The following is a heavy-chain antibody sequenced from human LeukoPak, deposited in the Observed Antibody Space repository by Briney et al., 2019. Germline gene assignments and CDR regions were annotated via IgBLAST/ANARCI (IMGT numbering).Heavy chain of an antibody. D-gene: IGHD3-16*02. V-gene: IGHV4-31*03. Sequence: SETLSLTCTVSGGSISSGGYYWSWIRQHPGKGLEWIGYIYYSGSTYYNPSLKSRVTISVDTSKNQFSLKLSSVTAADTAVYYCARGGSGYYDYVWGSYRPYYFDYWGQGTLVTVSS. CDR1: GGSISSGGYY. J-gene: IGHJ4*02. CDR3: ARGGSGYYDYVWGSYRPYYFDY. CDR2: IYYSGST.